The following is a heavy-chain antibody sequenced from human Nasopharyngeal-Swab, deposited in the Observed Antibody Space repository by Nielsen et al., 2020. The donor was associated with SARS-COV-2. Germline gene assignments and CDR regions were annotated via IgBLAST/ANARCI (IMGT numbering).Heavy chain of an antibody. Sequence: GESLKISWAASGFTFSSYSINWVRQAPGKGLEWVSSISSTGSYIYYADSVKGRFTISRDNAKNSLYLQMNGLRAEDTAVYYCARGSDTALYYFDSWGQGTLVTVSS. D-gene: IGHD5-18*01. CDR3: ARGSDTALYYFDS. CDR1: GFTFSSYS. J-gene: IGHJ4*02. V-gene: IGHV3-21*01. CDR2: ISSTGSYI.